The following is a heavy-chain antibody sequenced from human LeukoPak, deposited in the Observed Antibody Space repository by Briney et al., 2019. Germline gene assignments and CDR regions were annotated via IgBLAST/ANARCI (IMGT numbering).Heavy chain of an antibody. CDR2: ISSSGSTI. J-gene: IGHJ3*02. CDR1: GFTFSSYE. D-gene: IGHD2-2*01. V-gene: IGHV3-48*03. Sequence: QPGGSLRLSCAASGFTFSSYEMNWVRQAPGKGLEWVSYISSSGSTIYYADSVKGRFTISRDNAKNSLYLQMNSLRAEDTAVYYCARDGVVPGAFDIWGQGTMVTVSS. CDR3: ARDGVVPGAFDI.